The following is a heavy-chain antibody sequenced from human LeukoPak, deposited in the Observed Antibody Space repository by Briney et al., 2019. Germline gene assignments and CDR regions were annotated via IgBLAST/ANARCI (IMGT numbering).Heavy chain of an antibody. V-gene: IGHV3-48*03. CDR1: GFTFSSYE. CDR3: ASSRMTAMGDAFDI. D-gene: IGHD2-21*02. Sequence: GGSLRLSCAASGFTFSSYEMNGVRQAPGKGREGFAYISSSGSTIYYPDSVKGRFTISRDNAKNSLYLQMNSLRAEDTAVYYCASSRMTAMGDAFDIWGQGTMVTVSS. CDR2: ISSSGSTI. J-gene: IGHJ3*02.